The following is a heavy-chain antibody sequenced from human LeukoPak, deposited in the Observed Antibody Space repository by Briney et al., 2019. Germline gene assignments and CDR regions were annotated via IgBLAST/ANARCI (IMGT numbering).Heavy chain of an antibody. CDR1: GFSFNNNA. V-gene: IGHV3-23*01. CDR2: INGGGDAT. Sequence: PGGSLRLSCAASGFSFNNNAMSWVRQAPGKGLEWVSAINGGGDATEYADSVKGRFTISRDNSKNTLYLQMHSLRAEDTAVYHCARAIAGKYSPAEFFQDWGQGTLCTVSS. D-gene: IGHD2-15*01. CDR3: ARAIAGKYSPAEFFQD. J-gene: IGHJ1*01.